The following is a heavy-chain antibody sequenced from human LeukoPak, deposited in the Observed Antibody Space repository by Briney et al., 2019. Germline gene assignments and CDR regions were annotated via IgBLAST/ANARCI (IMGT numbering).Heavy chain of an antibody. V-gene: IGHV3-7*01. J-gene: IGHJ4*02. D-gene: IGHD6-6*01. CDR1: GFSFSTYW. CDR3: AMIEQVVSNVEGGY. Sequence: PGGSLRLSCAASGFSFSTYWMSWVRQAPGKGLEWVANIKQDGSMKGYVDSVKGRFTISRDNAKSSLYLQMNSLRADDTAVYFCAMIEQVVSNVEGGYWGQGTLVTVSS. CDR2: IKQDGSMK.